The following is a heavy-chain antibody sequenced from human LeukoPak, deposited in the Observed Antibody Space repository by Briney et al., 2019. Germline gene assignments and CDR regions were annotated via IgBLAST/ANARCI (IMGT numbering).Heavy chain of an antibody. J-gene: IGHJ4*02. CDR3: AKDGGGYYDSSGYYFDY. Sequence: GGSLRLSCAASGFTFNSYTMNWVRQAPGKGLEWVSAISGSGGSTYYADSVKGRFTISRDNSKNTLYLQMNSLRAEDTAVYYCAKDGGGYYDSSGYYFDYWGQGTLVTVSS. CDR1: GFTFNSYT. V-gene: IGHV3-23*01. CDR2: ISGSGGST. D-gene: IGHD3-22*01.